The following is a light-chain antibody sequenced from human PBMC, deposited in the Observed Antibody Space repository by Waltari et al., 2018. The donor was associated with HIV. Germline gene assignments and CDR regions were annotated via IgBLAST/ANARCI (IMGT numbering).Light chain of an antibody. CDR3: CAYAGGLE. V-gene: IGLV2-23*01. J-gene: IGLJ2*01. CDR2: EDN. CDR1: SSDTGHYNL. Sequence: QSALTQPASVSGSPGQSITISCTGTSSDTGHYNLVSWYQLYPGKAPKLIIYEDNKRPSGVSNRFSGSKSADTASLTISGLQAEDEADYYCCAYAGGLEFGGGTKLTVL.